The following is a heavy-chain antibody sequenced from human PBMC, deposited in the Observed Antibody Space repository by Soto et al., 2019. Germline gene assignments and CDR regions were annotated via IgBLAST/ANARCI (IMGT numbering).Heavy chain of an antibody. CDR2: IYYSGST. CDR3: ARGYGSGSLRLFDP. J-gene: IGHJ5*02. CDR1: GGSISSSDYY. D-gene: IGHD3-10*01. V-gene: IGHV4-30-4*01. Sequence: SETLSITCTVSGGSISSSDYYWSWIRQPPGKGLEWIGYIYYSGSTYYNPSLKSRVTISVDTSKNQFSLKLSSVTAADTAVYYCARGYGSGSLRLFDPWGQGTLVTVSS.